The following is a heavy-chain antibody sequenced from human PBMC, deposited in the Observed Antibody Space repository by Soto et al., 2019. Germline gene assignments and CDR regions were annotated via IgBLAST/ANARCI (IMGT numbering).Heavy chain of an antibody. CDR1: GGTFSSYA. CDR2: IIPIFGTA. V-gene: IGHV1-69*13. CDR3: ARGFRYSTYSWFDP. Sequence: GASVKVSCKASGGTFSSYAISWVRQAPGQGLEWMGGIIPIFGTANYAQKFQGRVTITADESTSTAYMELSSLRSEDTAVYYCARGFRYSTYSWFDPWGQGTQVTVSS. D-gene: IGHD6-13*01. J-gene: IGHJ5*02.